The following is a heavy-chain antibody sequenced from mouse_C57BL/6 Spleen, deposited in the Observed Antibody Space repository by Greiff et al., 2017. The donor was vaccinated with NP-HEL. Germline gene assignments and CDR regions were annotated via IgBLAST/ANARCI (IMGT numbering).Heavy chain of an antibody. V-gene: IGHV10-1*01. CDR3: VRHPFGYYAMDY. CDR1: GFSFNTYA. J-gene: IGHJ4*01. Sequence: DVQLVESGGGLVQPKGSLKLSCAASGFSFNTYAMNWVRQAPGKGLEWVARIRSKSNNYATYYADSVKDRFTISRDDSESMLYLQMNNLKTEDTAMYYCVRHPFGYYAMDYWGQGTSVTVSS. CDR2: IRSKSNNYAT.